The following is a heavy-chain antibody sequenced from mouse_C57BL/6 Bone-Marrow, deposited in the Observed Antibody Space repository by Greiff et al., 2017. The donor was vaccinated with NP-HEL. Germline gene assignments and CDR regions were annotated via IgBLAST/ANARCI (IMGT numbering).Heavy chain of an antibody. CDR2: FYPGSGSI. CDR3: ARHEGGRRRRGPSNSWFAY. Sequence: VQLQESGAELVKPGASVKLSCKASGYTFTEYTIHWVKQRPGQGLEWIGWFYPGSGSIKYNEKFKDKATLTADKSSSTVYMELSRLTSEDSAVYFCARHEGGRRRRGPSNSWFAYWGQGTLVTVSA. V-gene: IGHV1-62-2*01. J-gene: IGHJ3*01. CDR1: GYTFTEYT. D-gene: IGHD4-1*01.